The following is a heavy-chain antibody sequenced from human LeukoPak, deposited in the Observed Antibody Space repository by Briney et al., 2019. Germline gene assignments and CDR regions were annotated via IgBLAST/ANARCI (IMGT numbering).Heavy chain of an antibody. CDR1: GFTFSSNY. D-gene: IGHD2/OR15-2a*01. Sequence: GGSLRLSCAASGFTFSSNYMSWVRQAPGKGLEWVSVIYSGRSGGRTYYADSVKGRFTISRDNAKNSLYLQMNSLRAEDTAVYYCARVSILIVPYYAFDIWGQGTMVTVSS. J-gene: IGHJ3*02. CDR3: ARVSILIVPYYAFDI. CDR2: IYSGRSGGRT. V-gene: IGHV3-53*01.